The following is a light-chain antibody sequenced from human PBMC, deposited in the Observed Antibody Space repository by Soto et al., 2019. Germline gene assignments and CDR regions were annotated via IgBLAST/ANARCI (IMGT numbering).Light chain of an antibody. V-gene: IGKV3-11*01. J-gene: IGKJ4*01. CDR1: QRVSSD. Sequence: EIVLTQSPDTLSLSPGERATLSCRASQRVSSDSLAWYQQQPGQAPRLLIYSTSNRATGIPARFSGSGSGTDFTLTISSLEPEDFAVYYCQQRSNWPPTFGGGTKVDIK. CDR2: STS. CDR3: QQRSNWPPT.